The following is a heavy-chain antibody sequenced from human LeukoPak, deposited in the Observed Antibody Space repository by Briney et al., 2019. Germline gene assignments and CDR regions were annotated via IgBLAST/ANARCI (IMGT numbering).Heavy chain of an antibody. Sequence: GGSLRLSCAASGFTFSSYAMSWVCKGPGKGQEWVSAISGSGGSTYYADPAKGRLTISRENSKNTLYLQINSLIAEDTAGYYCAKEGEESYYFDYCGQGTLVTASS. J-gene: IGHJ4*01. CDR1: GFTFSSYA. V-gene: IGHV3-23*01. CDR3: AKEGEESYYFDY. D-gene: IGHD3-16*01. CDR2: ISGSGGST.